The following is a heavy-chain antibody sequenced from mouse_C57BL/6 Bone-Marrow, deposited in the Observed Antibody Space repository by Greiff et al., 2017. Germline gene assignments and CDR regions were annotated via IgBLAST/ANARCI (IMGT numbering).Heavy chain of an antibody. V-gene: IGHV7-1*01. D-gene: IGHD2-4*01. J-gene: IGHJ4*01. CDR3: ARDAAYDYNYAMDY. Sequence: EVQVVESGGGLVQSGRSLRLSCATSGFTFSDFYMEWVRQAPGKGLEWIAASRNKANDYTTEYSASVKGRFIVSRDTCQSILYLQMNALRAEDTAIYYCARDAAYDYNYAMDYWGQGTSVTVSS. CDR2: SRNKANDYTT. CDR1: GFTFSDFY.